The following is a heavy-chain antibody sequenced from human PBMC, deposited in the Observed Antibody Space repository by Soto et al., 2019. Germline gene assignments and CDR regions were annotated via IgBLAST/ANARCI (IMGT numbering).Heavy chain of an antibody. CDR1: GYTFTSYG. D-gene: IGHD2-15*01. Sequence: GASVKVSCKASGYTFTSYGISWVRQAPGQGLEWMGWISAYNGNTNYSQKLQGRVTMTTDTSTSTAYMELRSLRSDDTAVYYCARDCSGGSCYYDFEYWGQGTLVTVSS. J-gene: IGHJ4*02. CDR2: ISAYNGNT. CDR3: ARDCSGGSCYYDFEY. V-gene: IGHV1-18*01.